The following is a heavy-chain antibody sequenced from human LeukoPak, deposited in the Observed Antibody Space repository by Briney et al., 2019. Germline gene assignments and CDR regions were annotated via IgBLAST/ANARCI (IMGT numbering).Heavy chain of an antibody. CDR1: GESFSGYF. V-gene: IGHV4-59*08. CDR3: ARHKAVAGSTFDY. D-gene: IGHD6-19*01. CDR2: IYYSGSI. J-gene: IGHJ4*02. Sequence: PSETLSLTCAVYGESFSGYFWTWIRQAPGKGLEWIGYIYYSGSINYNPSLKSRVTISVDTSKNQFSLKLSSVTAADTAVYYCARHKAVAGSTFDYWGQGTLVTVSS.